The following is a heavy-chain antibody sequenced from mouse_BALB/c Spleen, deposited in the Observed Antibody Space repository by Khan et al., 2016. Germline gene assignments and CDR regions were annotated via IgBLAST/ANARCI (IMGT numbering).Heavy chain of an antibody. Sequence: EVKLLESGGGLVHPGGSLKLSCAASGFDFSRYWMSWVRQAPGKGLEWIGEINPDSYTINYTPSLKDKFIISRDNAKNTLYLQMSKVRSEDTALYYWSRAGYYGYHAYWGQGTLVTVSA. D-gene: IGHD1-1*01. CDR2: INPDSYTI. CDR1: GFDFSRYW. V-gene: IGHV4-1*02. J-gene: IGHJ3*01. CDR3: SRAGYYGYHAY.